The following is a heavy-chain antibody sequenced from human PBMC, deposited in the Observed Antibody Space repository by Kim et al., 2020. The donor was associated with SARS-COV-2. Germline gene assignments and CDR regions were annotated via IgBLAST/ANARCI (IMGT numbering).Heavy chain of an antibody. V-gene: IGHV4-34*01. CDR2: INHSGST. J-gene: IGHJ2*01. D-gene: IGHD3-9*01. Sequence: SETLSLTCAVYGGSFSGYYWSWIRQPPGKGLEWIGEINHSGSTNYNPSLKSRVTISVDTSKNQFSLKLSSVTAADTAVYYCAGEKVYYDILTGYYHPRY. CDR3: AGEKVYYDILTGYYHPRY. CDR1: GGSFSGYY.